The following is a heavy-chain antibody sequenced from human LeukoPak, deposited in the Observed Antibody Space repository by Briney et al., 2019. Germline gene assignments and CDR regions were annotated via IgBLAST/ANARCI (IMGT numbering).Heavy chain of an antibody. D-gene: IGHD5-12*01. CDR2: INPNSGGT. Sequence: GASVKVSCKASGYTFTSYDINWVRQATGQGLEWMGWINPNSGGTNYAQKFQGRVTMTRDTSISTAYMELSRLRSDDTAVYYCARVPEATGTTPGLFDYWGQGTLVTVSS. V-gene: IGHV1-2*02. CDR1: GYTFTSYD. J-gene: IGHJ4*02. CDR3: ARVPEATGTTPGLFDY.